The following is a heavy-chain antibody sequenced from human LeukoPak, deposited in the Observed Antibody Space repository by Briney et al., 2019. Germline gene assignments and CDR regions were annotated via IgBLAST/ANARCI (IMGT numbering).Heavy chain of an antibody. D-gene: IGHD3-10*01. Sequence: SETLSLTCTVSGGSIRSYCWSWIRRPPGKGLEWIGYIHYSGSTSRNPSLKSRVTISVDTSKNQFSLKLSSVTAADTAVYYCARYGSGTYSLDYWGQGTLVTVSS. J-gene: IGHJ4*02. CDR2: IHYSGST. CDR1: GGSIRSYC. V-gene: IGHV4-59*01. CDR3: ARYGSGTYSLDY.